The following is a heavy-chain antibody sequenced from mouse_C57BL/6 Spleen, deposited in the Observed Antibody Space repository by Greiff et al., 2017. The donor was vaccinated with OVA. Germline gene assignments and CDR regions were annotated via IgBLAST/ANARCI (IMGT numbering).Heavy chain of an antibody. J-gene: IGHJ4*01. D-gene: IGHD2-4*01. CDR3: ASGRLRRGDYYAMDY. CDR1: GYTFTDYY. Sequence: VQLQQSGPVLVKPGASVKMSCKASGYTFTDYYMNWVKQSHGKSLEWIGVINPYNGGTSYNQKFKGKATLTVDKSSSTAYMELNSLTSEDSAVYYCASGRLRRGDYYAMDYWGQGTSVTVSS. V-gene: IGHV1-19*01. CDR2: INPYNGGT.